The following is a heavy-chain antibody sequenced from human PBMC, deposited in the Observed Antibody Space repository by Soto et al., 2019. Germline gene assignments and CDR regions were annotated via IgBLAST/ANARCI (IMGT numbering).Heavy chain of an antibody. CDR2: ISGLDGKT. CDR1: GYTFHNHG. J-gene: IGHJ4*02. V-gene: IGHV1-18*04. CDR3: ARDFYPLAYYFDC. Sequence: ASVKVSCKASGYTFHNHGISWVRQAPGQGLEWLGWISGLDGKTKYAQRLQGRVTMTADTSTSTAYMELRSLRSDDTAVYYCARDFYPLAYYFDCWGQGTLVNVSS.